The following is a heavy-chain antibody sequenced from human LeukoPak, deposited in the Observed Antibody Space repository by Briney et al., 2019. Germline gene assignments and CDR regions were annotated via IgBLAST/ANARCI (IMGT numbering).Heavy chain of an antibody. D-gene: IGHD3-9*01. CDR3: AKAGSYYDILTGRGGWFDP. CDR1: GFTFDDYA. V-gene: IGHV3-9*01. Sequence: GGSLRLSCAASGFTFDDYAMHWVRQAPGKGLEWVSGISWNSGSIGYADSVKGRFTISRDNAKNTLYLQMNSLRAEDTAVYYCAKAGSYYDILTGRGGWFDPWGQGTLVTVSS. J-gene: IGHJ5*02. CDR2: ISWNSGSI.